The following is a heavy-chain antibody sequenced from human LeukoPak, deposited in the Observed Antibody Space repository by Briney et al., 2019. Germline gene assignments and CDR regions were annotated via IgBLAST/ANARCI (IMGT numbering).Heavy chain of an antibody. V-gene: IGHV3-7*01. D-gene: IGHD2-2*01. CDR1: GFIFSSYW. Sequence: PGGSLRLSCAASGFIFSSYWMSWVRQAPGKGLEWVDNIKQDGSEKYYVDSVKGRFTISRDNAKNSLYLQMNSLRAEDTAVYYCARDSSVVPAASDAFDIWGQGTMVTVSS. CDR2: IKQDGSEK. J-gene: IGHJ3*02. CDR3: ARDSSVVPAASDAFDI.